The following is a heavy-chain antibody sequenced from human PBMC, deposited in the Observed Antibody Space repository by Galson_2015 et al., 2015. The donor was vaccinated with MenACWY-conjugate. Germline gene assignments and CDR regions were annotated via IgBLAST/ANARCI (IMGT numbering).Heavy chain of an antibody. V-gene: IGHV3-33*03. CDR3: AKGHIAMVGRYFHH. J-gene: IGHJ1*01. CDR2: IWFDGSQT. D-gene: IGHD6-19*01. CDR1: GFTFTKYA. Sequence: SLRLSCAASGFTFTKYAMHWVRQAPGKGLEWVAIIWFDGSQTYYTDSVKGRFTISRDNSKNTLFLQLNSLTPDDTAVYYCAKGHIAMVGRYFHHWGQGTLVTVSS.